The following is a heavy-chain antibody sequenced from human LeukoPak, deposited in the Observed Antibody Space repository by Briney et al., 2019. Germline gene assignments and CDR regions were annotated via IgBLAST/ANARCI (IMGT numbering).Heavy chain of an antibody. CDR3: ASSYYYLAGSYVYAFDL. D-gene: IGHD3-10*01. Sequence: GGSLRLSCAASGFIVNRKYMTWGRQAPGKGLEGVSVIYSGGATYYGGSVKGRFTISRDTSKNTVYLQMNSLRVEDTAVYYCASSYYYLAGSYVYAFDLWGQGTKVTVSS. CDR2: IYSGGAT. V-gene: IGHV3-53*01. J-gene: IGHJ3*01. CDR1: GFIVNRKY.